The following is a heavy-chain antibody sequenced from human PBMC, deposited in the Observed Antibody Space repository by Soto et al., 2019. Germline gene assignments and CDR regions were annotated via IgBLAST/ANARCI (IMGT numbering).Heavy chain of an antibody. CDR1: GFTFSSYG. V-gene: IGHV3-33*01. J-gene: IGHJ6*02. Sequence: QVQLVESGGGVVQPGRSLRLSCAASGFTFSSYGMHWVRQAPGKGLEWVAVIWYDGSNKYYADSVKGRFTISRDNSKNTLHLQMNSLRAEDTAVYYCAREYIAARKKRGGMDVWGQGTTVTVSS. CDR2: IWYDGSNK. CDR3: AREYIAARKKRGGMDV. D-gene: IGHD6-6*01.